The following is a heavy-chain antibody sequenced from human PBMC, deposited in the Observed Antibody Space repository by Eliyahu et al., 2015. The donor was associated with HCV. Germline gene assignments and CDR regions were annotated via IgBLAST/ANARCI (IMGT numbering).Heavy chain of an antibody. D-gene: IGHD3-22*01. J-gene: IGHJ4*02. CDR1: GFTFSSYS. Sequence: EVQLVESGGGLVQPGGSLRLSCAASGFTFSSYSMNWVRQAPGKGLEWVSYISSSSSTIYYADSVKGRFTISRDNAKNSLYLQMNSLRAEDTAVYYCARDLVTYYYDSSGYSSHGWGQGTLVTVSS. CDR2: ISSSSSTI. CDR3: ARDLVTYYYDSSGYSSHG. V-gene: IGHV3-48*01.